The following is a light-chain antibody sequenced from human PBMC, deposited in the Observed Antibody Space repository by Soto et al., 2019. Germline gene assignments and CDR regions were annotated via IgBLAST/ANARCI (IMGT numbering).Light chain of an antibody. Sequence: DIHMTQSPSSLSASVGDRVTITCLASQDIGKFLNCYQVKPGKAPQLIIYDASILEPGVPARFRGSGSGTDFSYLIGDLQPEDIATNYWQQYDHLPLTFGGGTKGQIK. V-gene: IGKV1-33*01. CDR3: QQYDHLPLT. J-gene: IGKJ4*01. CDR2: DAS. CDR1: QDIGKF.